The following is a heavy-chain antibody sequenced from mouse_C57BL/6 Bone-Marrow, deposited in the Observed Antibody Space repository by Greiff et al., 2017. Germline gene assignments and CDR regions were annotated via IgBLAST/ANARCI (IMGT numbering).Heavy chain of an antibody. V-gene: IGHV1-15*01. CDR2: IDPETGGT. J-gene: IGHJ4*01. Sequence: VQLQQPGAELVRPGASVTLSCKASGYTFTDYEMHWVKQTPVHGLEWIGAIDPETGGTAYNQKFKGKAILTADKSSSTAYMELRSLTSEDSAVYYCTRGTYYFFMDYWGQGTSVTVSS. D-gene: IGHD2-10*01. CDR1: GYTFTDYE. CDR3: TRGTYYFFMDY.